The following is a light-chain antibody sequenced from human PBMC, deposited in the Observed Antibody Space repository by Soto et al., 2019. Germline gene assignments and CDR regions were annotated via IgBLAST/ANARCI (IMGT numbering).Light chain of an antibody. J-gene: IGLJ7*01. CDR1: TGAVTSGHY. CDR3: LLSYPGVRAV. V-gene: IGLV7-46*01. CDR2: DTN. Sequence: QDVVTQEPSLTVSPGGTVTLTCGSSTGAVTSGHYPYWFQQKPGQAPRTLIYDTNNKHSWTPARFSGSLLGGKAALTLSDAQPEDEAEYCCLLSYPGVRAVFGGGTQLTVL.